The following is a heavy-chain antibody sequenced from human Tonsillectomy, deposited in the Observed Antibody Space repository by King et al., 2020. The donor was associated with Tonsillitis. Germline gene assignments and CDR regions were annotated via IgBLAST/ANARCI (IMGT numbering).Heavy chain of an antibody. V-gene: IGHV1-2*02. CDR1: GYTFTGYY. CDR3: ARDLAKYCSGGSCYLLLGY. Sequence: QLVQSGAEVKKPGASVKVSCKASGYTFTGYYMHWVRQAPGQGLEWMGWINPNSGGTNYAQKFQGRVTMTRDTSISTAYMELRRLRSDDTAVYYCARDLAKYCSGGSCYLLLGYWGQGTLVTVSS. CDR2: INPNSGGT. J-gene: IGHJ4*02. D-gene: IGHD2-15*01.